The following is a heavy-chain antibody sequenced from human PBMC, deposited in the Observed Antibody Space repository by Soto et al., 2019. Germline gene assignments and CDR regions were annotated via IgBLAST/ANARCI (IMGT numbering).Heavy chain of an antibody. CDR3: AADRDSSGWYPWFDP. Sequence: SVKVACKASGFTLTISAVEGLRQTRGQRLEWIGWIVVGSGNTNYAQKFQERVTITRDMSTSTAYMELSSLRSEDTAVYYCAADRDSSGWYPWFDPWGQGTLVTVSS. CDR2: IVVGSGNT. D-gene: IGHD6-19*01. J-gene: IGHJ5*02. V-gene: IGHV1-58*01. CDR1: GFTLTISA.